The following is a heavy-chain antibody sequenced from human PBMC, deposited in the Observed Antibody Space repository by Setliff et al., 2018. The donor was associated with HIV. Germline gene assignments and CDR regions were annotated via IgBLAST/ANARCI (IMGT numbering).Heavy chain of an antibody. Sequence: PGGSLRLSCAASRFTFDDYAMSWVRQAPGKGLEWVSGINWNGGSTGYADSVKGRFTISRDNSKNSLYLQMNSLRAEDTAVYYCAKDHAEAMEQQLVPEYYGMDVWGQGTTVTVSS. CDR2: INWNGGST. CDR3: AKDHAEAMEQQLVPEYYGMDV. D-gene: IGHD6-13*01. V-gene: IGHV3-20*04. CDR1: RFTFDDYA. J-gene: IGHJ6*02.